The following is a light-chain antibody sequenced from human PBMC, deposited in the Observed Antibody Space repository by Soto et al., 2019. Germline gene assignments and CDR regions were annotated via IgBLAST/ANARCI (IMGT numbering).Light chain of an antibody. Sequence: DIQMTQSPSTLSASVGDRVTITCRASQSISSWLAWYQQKPGKAPKLLIYDASSLESGVPSRFSGSGSGTEFTLTISSLQPDDFATYYCHQYNSYSPITFGQGTRLEIK. CDR3: HQYNSYSPIT. CDR1: QSISSW. J-gene: IGKJ5*01. V-gene: IGKV1-5*01. CDR2: DAS.